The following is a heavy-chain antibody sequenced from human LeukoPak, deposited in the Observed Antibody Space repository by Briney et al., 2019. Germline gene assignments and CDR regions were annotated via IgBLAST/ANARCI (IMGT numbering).Heavy chain of an antibody. Sequence: SETLSLTCTVSGGSVSSGSYYWSWIRQPPGTGLEWIGYIYYSGSTNYNPSLKSRVTISVDTSKNQFSLKLSSVTAADTALYYCATEIYCGGDFYSDYWGQGTLVTVSS. CDR3: ATEIYCGGDFYSDY. D-gene: IGHD2-21*02. J-gene: IGHJ4*02. V-gene: IGHV4-61*01. CDR2: IYYSGST. CDR1: GGSVSSGSYY.